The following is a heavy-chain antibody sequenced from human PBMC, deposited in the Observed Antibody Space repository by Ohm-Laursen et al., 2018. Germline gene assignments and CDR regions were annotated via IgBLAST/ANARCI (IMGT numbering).Heavy chain of an antibody. CDR1: GGSISSDGYY. J-gene: IGHJ6*02. D-gene: IGHD3-3*01. CDR3: ARDFEWATDV. Sequence: SQTLSLTCTVSGGSISSDGYYWSWIRQHPGKGLEWIVYIYYSGSTYYNPSLKSRVTISVDTSKNQFSLKLISVTAADTAVYYCARDFEWATDVWGQGTLVTVSS. CDR2: IYYSGST. V-gene: IGHV4-31*03.